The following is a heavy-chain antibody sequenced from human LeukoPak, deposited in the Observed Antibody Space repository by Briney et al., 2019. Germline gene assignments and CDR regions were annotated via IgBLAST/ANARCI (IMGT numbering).Heavy chain of an antibody. Sequence: GGSPRLSCAASGFTFGSYAMYWVRQAPGKGLECVSGISGSGGSTFYADSVKGRFTISRDNSENTVHLQMNSLRADDTAVYYCAKTTAGYSSGRYPGWPVDYWGQGTLVTVSS. CDR1: GFTFGSYA. D-gene: IGHD6-19*01. CDR2: ISGSGGST. J-gene: IGHJ4*02. CDR3: AKTTAGYSSGRYPGWPVDY. V-gene: IGHV3-23*01.